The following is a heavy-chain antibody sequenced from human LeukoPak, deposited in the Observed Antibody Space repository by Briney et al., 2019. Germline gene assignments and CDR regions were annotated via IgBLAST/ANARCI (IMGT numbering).Heavy chain of an antibody. V-gene: IGHV4-38-2*01. J-gene: IGHJ3*02. CDR1: GHSISSGYY. CDR3: ARQLDYYEEFDAFDI. CDR2: IYHSGST. D-gene: IGHD3-22*01. Sequence: TSETLSLTCAVSGHSISSGYYWGWIRQPPGKGLEWIGSIYHSGSTYYNPSLKSRVTISVDTSKNQFSLKLSSATAADTAVYYCARQLDYYEEFDAFDIWGQGTMVTVSS.